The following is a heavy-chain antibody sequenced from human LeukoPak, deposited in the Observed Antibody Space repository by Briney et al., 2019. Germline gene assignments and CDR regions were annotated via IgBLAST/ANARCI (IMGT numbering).Heavy chain of an antibody. CDR3: AKDTYSSSSVIDY. J-gene: IGHJ4*02. Sequence: GGSLRLSCAASGFTFGSYGMHWVRQAPGKGLEWVAFIRFTISRDNSKNTLYLQMNSLRAEDTAVYYCAKDTYSSSSVIDYWGQGTLVTVSS. CDR1: GFTFGSYG. V-gene: IGHV3-30*02. D-gene: IGHD6-6*01.